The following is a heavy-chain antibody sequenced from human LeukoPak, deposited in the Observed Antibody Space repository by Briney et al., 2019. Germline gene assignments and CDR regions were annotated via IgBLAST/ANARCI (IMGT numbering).Heavy chain of an antibody. Sequence: ASVKVSCKASGYTFTSYDINWVRQATGQGLEWMGWMNPNSGNTGYAQKLQGRVTMTRNTSISTACMELSSLRSEDTAVYYCARVPYCSSTSCSRFDFDYWGQGTLVTVSS. V-gene: IGHV1-8*01. D-gene: IGHD2-2*01. CDR1: GYTFTSYD. CDR2: MNPNSGNT. J-gene: IGHJ4*02. CDR3: ARVPYCSSTSCSRFDFDY.